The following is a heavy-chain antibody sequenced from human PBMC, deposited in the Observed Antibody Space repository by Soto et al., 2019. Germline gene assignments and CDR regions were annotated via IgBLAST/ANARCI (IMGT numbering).Heavy chain of an antibody. Sequence: PSETLSLTCTVSGGSISSGGYYWSWIRQHPGKGLEWIGYIYYSGSTYYNPSLKSRVTISVDTSKNQFSLKLSSVTAADTAVYYCASLGYDYVWGSYPFDYWGQGTLVTVSS. D-gene: IGHD3-16*02. CDR2: IYYSGST. J-gene: IGHJ4*02. CDR3: ASLGYDYVWGSYPFDY. CDR1: GGSISSGGYY. V-gene: IGHV4-31*03.